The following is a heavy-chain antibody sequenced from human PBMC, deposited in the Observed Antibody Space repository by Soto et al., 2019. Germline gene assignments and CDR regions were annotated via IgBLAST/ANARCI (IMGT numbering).Heavy chain of an antibody. CDR2: ISGSGGST. CDR1: GFTFSSYA. V-gene: IGHV3-23*01. D-gene: IGHD4-17*01. Sequence: SGGSLRLSCAASGFTFSSYAMSWVRQAPGKGLEWVSAISGSGGSTYYADSVKGRFTISRDNSKNTLYLQMNSLRAEDTAVYYCAKFFTADYGGNSEAFDYWGQGTLVTVSS. CDR3: AKFFTADYGGNSEAFDY. J-gene: IGHJ4*02.